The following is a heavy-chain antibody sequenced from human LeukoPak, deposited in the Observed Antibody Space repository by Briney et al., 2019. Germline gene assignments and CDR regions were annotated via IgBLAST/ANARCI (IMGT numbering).Heavy chain of an antibody. J-gene: IGHJ5*02. V-gene: IGHV4-59*01. CDR2: IYYSGST. Sequence: PSETLSLTCTVSGGSISSYYWSWIRQPPGKELEWIGYIYYSGSTNYNPSLKSRVTISVDTSKNQFSLKLSSVTAADTAVYYCAREHYYDSSGFRFDPWGQGTLVTVSS. CDR1: GGSISSYY. D-gene: IGHD3-22*01. CDR3: AREHYYDSSGFRFDP.